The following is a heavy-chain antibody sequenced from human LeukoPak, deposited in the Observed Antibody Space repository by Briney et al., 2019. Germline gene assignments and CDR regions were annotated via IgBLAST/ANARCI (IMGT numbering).Heavy chain of an antibody. CDR1: GGSISSSGYY. CDR2: IYYSGST. CDR3: ARHEYSGSYYGLSWFDP. J-gene: IGHJ5*02. Sequence: PSETLSLACTVSGGSISSSGYYWGWIRQPPGKGLEWIASIYYSGSTYYNPSLKSRVTISVDTSKNQLSLKLSSLTAADTAVYYCARHEYSGSYYGLSWFDPWGQGTLVTVSS. V-gene: IGHV4-39*01. D-gene: IGHD1-26*01.